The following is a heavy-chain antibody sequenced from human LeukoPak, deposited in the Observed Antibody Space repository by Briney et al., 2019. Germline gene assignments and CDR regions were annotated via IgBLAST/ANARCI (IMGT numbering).Heavy chain of an antibody. CDR1: GYRFTSYW. Sequence: GDSLKISCKGSGYRFTSYWIGWVRQMPGKGLEWMGIIYPGDSDTRYSPSFQGQVTISADKSISTAYLQWSSLKASDTAMYYCARRIAVASANWFDPWGQGTLVTVSS. CDR3: ARRIAVASANWFDP. D-gene: IGHD6-19*01. CDR2: IYPGDSDT. J-gene: IGHJ5*02. V-gene: IGHV5-51*01.